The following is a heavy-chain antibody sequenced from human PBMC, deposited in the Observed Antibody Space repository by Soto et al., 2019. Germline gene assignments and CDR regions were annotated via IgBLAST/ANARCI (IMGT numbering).Heavy chain of an antibody. CDR2: ISYDGSNK. V-gene: IGHV3-30-3*01. CDR1: GFTFSSYA. D-gene: IGHD6-13*01. CDR3: AYPPAAGKHPSYNWFAP. J-gene: IGHJ5*02. Sequence: AGGSLRLSCAASGFTFSSYAMHWVRQAPGKGLEWVAVISYDGSNKYYADSVKGRFTISRDNSKNTLYLQMNSLRAEDTAVYYCAYPPAAGKHPSYNWFAPWGQGTLVTVSS.